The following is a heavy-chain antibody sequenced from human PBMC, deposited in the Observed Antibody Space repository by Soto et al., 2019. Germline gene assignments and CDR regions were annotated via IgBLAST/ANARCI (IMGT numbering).Heavy chain of an antibody. CDR3: AKGSTRWLQSLVDY. CDR1: GFTFGIFG. Sequence: ESGGGVVQPGRSLRLSCAASGFTFGIFGMHWVRQAPGKGLEWVAVVSYDGNNKYYADSVKGRFTISRDNSKNTLYLQMNNLRAEDTALYYCAKGSTRWLQSLVDYWGQGILVTVSS. D-gene: IGHD5-12*01. J-gene: IGHJ4*02. CDR2: VSYDGNNK. V-gene: IGHV3-30*18.